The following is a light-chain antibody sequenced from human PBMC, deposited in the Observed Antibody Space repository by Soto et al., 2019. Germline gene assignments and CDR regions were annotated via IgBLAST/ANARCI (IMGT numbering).Light chain of an antibody. Sequence: EIAMTQSPATLSVSPGERSTLPCSASQSVSSDLAWYQHKPGQAPRLLIYGASTRATGIPARFSGRGSGTEFTLTISSLQSVDFAVYYCQQYDNWPQTFGQGTKVDIK. CDR1: QSVSSD. CDR2: GAS. CDR3: QQYDNWPQT. V-gene: IGKV3-15*01. J-gene: IGKJ1*01.